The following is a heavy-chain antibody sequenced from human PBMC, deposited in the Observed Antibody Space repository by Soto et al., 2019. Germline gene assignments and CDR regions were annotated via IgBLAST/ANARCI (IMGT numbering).Heavy chain of an antibody. Sequence: PGGSLRLSCAASGFPFSSYAMSWVRQAPGKGLEWVSAISGSGGSTYYADSVKGRFTISRDNSKNTLYLQMNNLRAEDTAVYYCAKDLLLTWDYYYGMDVWGQGTTVTVSS. CDR1: GFPFSSYA. V-gene: IGHV3-23*01. CDR2: ISGSGGST. J-gene: IGHJ6*02. D-gene: IGHD2-15*01. CDR3: AKDLLLTWDYYYGMDV.